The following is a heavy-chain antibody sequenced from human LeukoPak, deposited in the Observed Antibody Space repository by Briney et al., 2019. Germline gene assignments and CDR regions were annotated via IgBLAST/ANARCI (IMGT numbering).Heavy chain of an antibody. CDR2: ITWNGART. Sequence: GGSLRLSCAASGFTFDDYGLIWVRQAPGKGLEWVSYITWNGARTHYADSVKGRVTISRDNAKYCLYLEMNSLRAEDTALYYCARSMSTVTTRYFDLWGRGTLVTVSS. V-gene: IGHV3-20*04. CDR3: ARSMSTVTTRYFDL. J-gene: IGHJ2*01. CDR1: GFTFDDYG. D-gene: IGHD4-17*01.